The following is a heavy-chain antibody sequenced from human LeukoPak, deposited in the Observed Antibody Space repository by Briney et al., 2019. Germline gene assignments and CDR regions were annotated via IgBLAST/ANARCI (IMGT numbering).Heavy chain of an antibody. J-gene: IGHJ4*02. CDR3: ARAVAAMLDY. V-gene: IGHV4-34*01. CDR1: GGSFSGYY. CDR2: INHSGST. Sequence: SETLSLTCAVYGGSFSGYYWSWIRQPPGKGLEWIGEINHSGSTNYNPSLKSRVTISVDTSKNQFSLKLSSVTAADTAVYYCARAVAAMLDYWGQETLVTVSS. D-gene: IGHD2-2*01.